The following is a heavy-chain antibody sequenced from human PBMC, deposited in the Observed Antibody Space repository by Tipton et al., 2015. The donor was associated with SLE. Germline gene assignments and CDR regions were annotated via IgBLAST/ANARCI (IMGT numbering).Heavy chain of an antibody. V-gene: IGHV4-34*01. CDR1: GGSFSGYY. CDR3: ARHNYGGIGFDP. J-gene: IGHJ5*02. CDR2: INHSGST. Sequence: TLSLTCAVSGGSFSGYYWSWIRQPPGKGLEWIGEINHSGSTNYNPSLKSRVTISLDTSKNQFSLKLTSVTAADTAVYYCARHNYGGIGFDPWGQGTLVTVSS. D-gene: IGHD4-23*01.